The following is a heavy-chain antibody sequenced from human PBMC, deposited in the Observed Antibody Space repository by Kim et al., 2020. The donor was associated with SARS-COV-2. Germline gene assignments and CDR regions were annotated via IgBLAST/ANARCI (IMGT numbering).Heavy chain of an antibody. D-gene: IGHD5-12*01. Sequence: SETLCLTCTVSGGSISSGSYYWSWIRPPAGKGLEWIGRIHTSGSSNYNPSLKSRVTISVDTSKNQFPLKLSSVTAADTAVYYCASVDMETIVYWGQGTLATLSS. CDR2: IHTSGSS. V-gene: IGHV4-61*02. CDR1: GGSISSGSYY. J-gene: IGHJ4*02. CDR3: ASVDMETIVY.